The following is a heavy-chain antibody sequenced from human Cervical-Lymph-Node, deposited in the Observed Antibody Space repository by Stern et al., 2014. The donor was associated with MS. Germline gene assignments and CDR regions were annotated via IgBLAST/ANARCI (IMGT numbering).Heavy chain of an antibody. CDR1: GASIRTSY. Sequence: QVQLQESGPGLVKPSETLSLSCFVSGASIRTSYWSWIRQPAGKRLEWIGRISPSWSTNYNPSLESRVTMSADPSKNHVSLKLRSVTAADTAVYYCARGPDKFDSSGPFHSEVDPWGQGALVTVAS. CDR2: ISPSWST. J-gene: IGHJ5*02. CDR3: ARGPDKFDSSGPFHSEVDP. V-gene: IGHV4-4*07. D-gene: IGHD3-22*01.